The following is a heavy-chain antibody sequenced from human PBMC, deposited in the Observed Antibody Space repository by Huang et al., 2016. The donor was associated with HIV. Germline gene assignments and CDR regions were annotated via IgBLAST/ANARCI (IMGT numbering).Heavy chain of an antibody. Sequence: QVQLQQWGAGLLKPSETLSLTCAVYGGSFSGYYWNWIRQSPGKGREWIGQINHSGSTSHIPSLKRRVTIAVDTSKNQFSLKLSSVTAADTAVYYCAREVMITFGGPFDPWGHGNLVTVSS. CDR1: GGSFSGYY. J-gene: IGHJ5*02. CDR3: AREVMITFGGPFDP. CDR2: INHSGST. D-gene: IGHD3-16*01. V-gene: IGHV4-34*01.